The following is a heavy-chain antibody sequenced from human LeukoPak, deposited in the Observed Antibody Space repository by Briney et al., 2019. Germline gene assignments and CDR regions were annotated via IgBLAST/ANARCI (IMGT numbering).Heavy chain of an antibody. V-gene: IGHV3-23*01. CDR1: GFTFSSYA. D-gene: IGHD4-23*01. Sequence: GGSLRLSCAASGFTFSSYAMSWVRQAPGKGLEWVSAINGSGGSTYYADSVKGRFTISRDNSKNTLYLQMNSLRAEDTAVYYCAKAGTTVVTPYYYYMDVWGKGTTVTVSS. CDR3: AKAGTTVVTPYYYYMDV. CDR2: INGSGGST. J-gene: IGHJ6*03.